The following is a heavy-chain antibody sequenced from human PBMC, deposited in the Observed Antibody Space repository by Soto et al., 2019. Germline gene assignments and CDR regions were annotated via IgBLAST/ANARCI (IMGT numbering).Heavy chain of an antibody. CDR2: MNPNSGNT. CDR1: RYTFTSYD. J-gene: IGHJ5*02. D-gene: IGHD3-16*01. Sequence: ASVKVSWKASRYTFTSYDMHWVRQATGQGLEWMGWMNPNSGNTGYAQKFQGRVTMTRNTSISTAYMELSSLRSEDTAVYYCATAPETFSPAGYYVNWFDPWGHGTLVTVSS. CDR3: ATAPETFSPAGYYVNWFDP. V-gene: IGHV1-8*01.